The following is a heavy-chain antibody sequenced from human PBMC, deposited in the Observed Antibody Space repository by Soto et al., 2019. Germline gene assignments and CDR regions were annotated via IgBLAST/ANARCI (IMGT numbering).Heavy chain of an antibody. CDR1: GFTFSDYY. V-gene: IGHV3-11*01. Sequence: QVQLVESGGGLVKPGGSLRLSCAASGFTFSDYYMSWIRQAPGKGLKWVSYISSSGSTIYYADSVKGRFTISRDNAKNSLYRQMNSLRAEDTGVYYCARIRSYNPGSSITWFDPWGQGTLVTVSS. CDR2: ISSSGSTI. D-gene: IGHD3-10*01. CDR3: ARIRSYNPGSSITWFDP. J-gene: IGHJ5*02.